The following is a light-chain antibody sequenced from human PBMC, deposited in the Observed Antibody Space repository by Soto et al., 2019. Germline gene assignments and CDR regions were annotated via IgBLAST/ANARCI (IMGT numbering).Light chain of an antibody. CDR3: QHYNSYSGA. CDR1: QTISSW. V-gene: IGKV1-5*03. CDR2: KAS. Sequence: DIQMTQSPATLSGSVGDRVTITCRASQTISSWLAWYQQKPGKAPKLLIYKASTLKSGVPSRFRGSGSGTEFTLTISSLQPDDFETYYCQHYNSYSGAFGQGTKVDIK. J-gene: IGKJ1*01.